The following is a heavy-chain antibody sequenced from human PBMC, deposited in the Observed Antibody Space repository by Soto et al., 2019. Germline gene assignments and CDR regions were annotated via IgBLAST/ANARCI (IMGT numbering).Heavy chain of an antibody. J-gene: IGHJ3*02. D-gene: IGHD3-10*01. V-gene: IGHV1-8*01. CDR1: GYTFTSYD. CDR2: MNPNSGNT. CDR3: ARVRSSGLRDGGDAFEI. Sequence: AASVKVSCKASGYTFTSYDINWVRQATGQGLEWMGWMNPNSGNTGYAQKFQGRVTMTRNTSISTAYMELSSLRSEDTAVYYCARVRSSGLRDGGDAFEIWGQGTMVTVSS.